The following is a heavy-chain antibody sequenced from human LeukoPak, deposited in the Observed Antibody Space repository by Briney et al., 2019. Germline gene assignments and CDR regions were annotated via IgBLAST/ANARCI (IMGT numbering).Heavy chain of an antibody. V-gene: IGHV3-9*03. D-gene: IGHD3-3*01. Sequence: PGGSQRLSCAASGFTFDDYAMHWVRQAPGKGLEWVSGISWNSGSIGYADSVKGRFTISRDNAKNSLYLQMNSLRAEDMALYYCAKDLHFGVDNYYYYGMDVWGQGTAVTVSS. CDR1: GFTFDDYA. CDR2: ISWNSGSI. CDR3: AKDLHFGVDNYYYYGMDV. J-gene: IGHJ6*02.